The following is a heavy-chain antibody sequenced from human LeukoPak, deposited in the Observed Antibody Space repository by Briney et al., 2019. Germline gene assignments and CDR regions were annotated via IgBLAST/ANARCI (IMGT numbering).Heavy chain of an antibody. CDR1: GYTFTSYG. J-gene: IGHJ6*02. CDR3: ARDLGVAGSLDV. V-gene: IGHV1-18*01. CDR2: ISAYNGNK. D-gene: IGHD6-19*01. Sequence: GASVKVSCKASGYTFTSYGISWVRQAPGQGLEWMGWISAYNGNKKYAQKVQGRVTMTTDTSTSTAYMELRSLRSDDTAMYSCARDLGVAGSLDVWGQGTTVTVSS.